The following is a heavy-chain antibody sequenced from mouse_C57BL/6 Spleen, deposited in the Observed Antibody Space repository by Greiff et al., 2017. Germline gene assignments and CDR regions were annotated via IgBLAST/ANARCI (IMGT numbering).Heavy chain of an antibody. Sequence: QVQLKQPGAELVKPGASVKLSCKASGYTFTSYWMHWVKQRPGQGLEWIGMIHPNSGSTNYNEKFKNKATLTVDKSSSTAYMQLSSLTSEDSAVYFCARVGSTCPYFAYWGQGTLVTVSA. V-gene: IGHV1-64*01. CDR2: IHPNSGST. J-gene: IGHJ3*01. CDR3: ARVGSTCPYFAY. CDR1: GYTFTSYW. D-gene: IGHD1-1*01.